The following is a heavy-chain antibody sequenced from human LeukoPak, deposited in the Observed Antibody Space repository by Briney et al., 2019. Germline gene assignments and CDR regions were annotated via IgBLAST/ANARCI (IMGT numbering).Heavy chain of an antibody. D-gene: IGHD1-26*01. CDR3: ARHSGSYPD. CDR2: IIGTGAKT. Sequence: GGSLRLSCAASGFTFSSYAMSWVRQAPGKGLEWVSVIIGTGAKTHYADSVKGRFTISRDNSKNTLYLQMNSLRAEDTAVYYCARHSGSYPDWGQGTLVTVSS. J-gene: IGHJ4*02. V-gene: IGHV3-23*01. CDR1: GFTFSSYA.